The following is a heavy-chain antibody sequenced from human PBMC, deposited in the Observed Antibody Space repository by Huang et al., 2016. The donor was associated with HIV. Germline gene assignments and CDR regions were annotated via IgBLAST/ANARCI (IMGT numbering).Heavy chain of an antibody. Sequence: QGQLVESGGGVVQPGRSLRLSCAASGFSFTSYDMQWVRQVPGKGLGGVSFVSNDGNEKYYADSVKGRFTISRDNFKNTLYLQMNSLRTGDTAVYFCLPAGHVSHYYYMDVWGKGTTVIVSS. J-gene: IGHJ6*03. CDR1: GFSFTSYD. V-gene: IGHV3-30*03. CDR2: VSNDGNEK. CDR3: LPAGHVSHYYYMDV.